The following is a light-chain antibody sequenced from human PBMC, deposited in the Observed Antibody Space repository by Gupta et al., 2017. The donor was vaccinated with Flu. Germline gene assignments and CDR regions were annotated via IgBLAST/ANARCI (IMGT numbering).Light chain of an antibody. V-gene: IGKV3-11*01. CDR2: DAS. CDR1: QSISSY. Sequence: EIVLTQSPSTLSLSPGERATLSCRARQSISSYLAWYQQKPGQAPRLLIYDASNRDTGTKARFGGGGCGKYFSLTTSSREQEEFAGYYSQKRSNCPPHTFGQGTNMDI. CDR3: QKRSNCPPHT. J-gene: IGKJ1*01.